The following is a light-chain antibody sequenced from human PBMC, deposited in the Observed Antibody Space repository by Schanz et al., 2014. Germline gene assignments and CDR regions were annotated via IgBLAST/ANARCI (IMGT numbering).Light chain of an antibody. Sequence: EIVLTQSPGTLSLSPGERATLSCRARQSVSSNLAWYQQKPGQAPRLLIYGASTRATGIPARFSGSGSGTEFTLTIDSLQSEDFAVYYCQQYNNWPPGTFGQGTKLEIK. J-gene: IGKJ2*02. CDR2: GAS. V-gene: IGKV3-15*01. CDR1: QSVSSN. CDR3: QQYNNWPPGT.